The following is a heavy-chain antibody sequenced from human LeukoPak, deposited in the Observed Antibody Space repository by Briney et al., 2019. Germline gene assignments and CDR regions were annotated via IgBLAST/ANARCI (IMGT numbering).Heavy chain of an antibody. D-gene: IGHD6-13*01. Sequence: SETLSLTCTVSGGSISSHYWSWIRQPPGKGLEWIGYIYYSGSTNYNPSLKSRVTISVDTSKNQFSLKLSSVTAEDTAVYYCARGRGAAATYNYYYMDVWGKGTTVTVSS. CDR1: GGSISSHY. J-gene: IGHJ6*03. CDR2: IYYSGST. V-gene: IGHV4-59*11. CDR3: ARGRGAAATYNYYYMDV.